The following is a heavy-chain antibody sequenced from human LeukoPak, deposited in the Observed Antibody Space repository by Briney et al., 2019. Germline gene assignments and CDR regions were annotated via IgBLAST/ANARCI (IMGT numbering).Heavy chain of an antibody. Sequence: SETLSLTCTVSGGSISSSSYYWGWIRQPPGKGLEWIGSIYYSGSTYYNPSLKSRVTISVDTSKNQFSLKLSSVTAADTAVYYCARHEAGPSSSWYPYWFDPWGQGTLVTVSS. D-gene: IGHD6-13*01. CDR1: GGSISSSSYY. J-gene: IGHJ5*02. V-gene: IGHV4-39*01. CDR2: IYYSGST. CDR3: ARHEAGPSSSWYPYWFDP.